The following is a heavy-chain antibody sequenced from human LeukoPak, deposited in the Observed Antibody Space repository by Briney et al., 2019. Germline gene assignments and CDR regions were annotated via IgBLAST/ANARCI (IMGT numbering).Heavy chain of an antibody. CDR3: ARTTYYYDSSGYFDY. V-gene: IGHV3-53*01. CDR2: IYSGGST. J-gene: IGHJ4*02. Sequence: GGSLRLSCAASGFTVSSNYMSWVRQAPGKGLEWVSVIYSGGSTYYADSVKGRFTISRDNSKNTLYLQMNRLRAENTAVYYCARTTYYYDSSGYFDYWGQGTLVTASS. CDR1: GFTVSSNY. D-gene: IGHD3-22*01.